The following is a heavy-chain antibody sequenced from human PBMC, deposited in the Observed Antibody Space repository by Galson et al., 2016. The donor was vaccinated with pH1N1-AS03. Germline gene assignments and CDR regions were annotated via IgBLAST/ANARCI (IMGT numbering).Heavy chain of an antibody. D-gene: IGHD1-1*01. Sequence: SLRLSCAVSGVCIRSGSMTWVRQAPGKALEWVATISKDEDERYYMVSVKGRYTISRDNVRNSLYLQMNSLRDEDTGVYFCARWSNNWDWAIDYWGQGTLVTVSS. CDR1: GVCIRSGS. J-gene: IGHJ4*02. CDR3: ARWSNNWDWAIDY. CDR2: ISKDEDER. V-gene: IGHV3-7*01.